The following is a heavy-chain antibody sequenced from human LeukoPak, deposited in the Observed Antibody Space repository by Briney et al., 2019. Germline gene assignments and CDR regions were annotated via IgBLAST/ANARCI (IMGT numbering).Heavy chain of an antibody. CDR1: GFTFSSYS. CDR3: ASLLEGYCSSISCPDY. D-gene: IGHD2-2*01. CDR2: ISSSSSYI. V-gene: IGHV3-21*01. Sequence: GGSLRLSCAASGFTFSSYSMNWVRQAPGKGLEWVSSISSSSSYIYYADSVKGRFTISRDNAKNSLCLQMNSLRAEDTAVYYCASLLEGYCSSISCPDYWGQGTLVTVSS. J-gene: IGHJ4*02.